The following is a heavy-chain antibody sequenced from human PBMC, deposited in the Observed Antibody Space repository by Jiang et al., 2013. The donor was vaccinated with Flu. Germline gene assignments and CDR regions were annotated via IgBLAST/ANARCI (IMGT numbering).Heavy chain of an antibody. CDR3: ARASSVLPWSFQH. J-gene: IGHJ1*01. V-gene: IGHV4-30-2*04. D-gene: IGHD2-8*02. Sequence: SLKSRVTISVDTSKNQXSLKLSSVTAADTAVYYCARASSVLPWSFQHWGQGTLVTVSS.